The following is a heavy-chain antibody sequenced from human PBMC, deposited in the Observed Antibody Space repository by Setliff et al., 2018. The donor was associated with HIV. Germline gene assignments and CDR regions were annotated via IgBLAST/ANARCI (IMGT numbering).Heavy chain of an antibody. CDR3: ARDLGFDYYDSSGYFDL. J-gene: IGHJ2*01. CDR1: GYSFSKYG. CDR2: ISGFNGNT. Sequence: GASVKVSCKASGYSFSKYGISWVRQAPGQGLEWMGWISGFNGNTGYAQKLQGRVTMTTDTSTSTAYMELRSLRSDDTAVYYCARDLGFDYYDSSGYFDLWGRGTLVTVSS. D-gene: IGHD3-22*01. V-gene: IGHV1-18*01.